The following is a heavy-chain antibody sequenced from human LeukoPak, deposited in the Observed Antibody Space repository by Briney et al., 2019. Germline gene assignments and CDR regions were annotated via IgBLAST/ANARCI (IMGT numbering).Heavy chain of an antibody. J-gene: IGHJ3*02. D-gene: IGHD4-17*01. CDR2: IYYSGDT. CDR3: ARGVNYGDYGDNVFDI. CDR1: TGSISSSSYY. V-gene: IGHV4-39*07. Sequence: PSETLSLTCTVSTGSISSSSYYWGWFRQPPGKGLEWIGSIYYSGDTYYTPSLKSRVTISLDTSNNQFSLRLSSVTAADTAVYYCARGVNYGDYGDNVFDIWGQGTMVTVFS.